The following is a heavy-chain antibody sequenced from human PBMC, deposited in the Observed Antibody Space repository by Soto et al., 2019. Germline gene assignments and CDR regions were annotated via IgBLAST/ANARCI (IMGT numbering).Heavy chain of an antibody. CDR3: ARAGLLSGGVIGSLLEY. V-gene: IGHV1-69*12. CDR2: IIPIFGTA. CDR1: GGTFSSYA. Sequence: QVQLVQSGAEVKKPGSSVKVSCKASGGTFSSYAISWVRQAPGQGLEWMGGIIPIFGTANYAQKFQGRVTITGEESTGTAYMGLSSLRSEDTAVYYWARAGLLSGGVIGSLLEYWGQGKLVTVSS. J-gene: IGHJ4*02. D-gene: IGHD3-16*02.